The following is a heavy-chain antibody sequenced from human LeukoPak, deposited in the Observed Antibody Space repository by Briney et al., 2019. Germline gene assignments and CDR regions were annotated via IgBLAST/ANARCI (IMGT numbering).Heavy chain of an antibody. D-gene: IGHD1-1*01. Sequence: QPGGSLRLSCAASGFYFSSYAMSWVRQAPARGLEWVSSLRGDGSTFYADSVKGRFTLSRDESRNTVYFQLNSLRVEDTAVYYCAKASWVSNGDAVLWGQGTLVTVFS. J-gene: IGHJ4*02. CDR1: GFYFSSYA. CDR3: AKASWVSNGDAVL. V-gene: IGHV3-23*01. CDR2: LRGDGST.